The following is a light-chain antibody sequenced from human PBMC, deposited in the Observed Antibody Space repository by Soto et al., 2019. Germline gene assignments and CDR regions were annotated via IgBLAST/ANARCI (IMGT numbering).Light chain of an antibody. J-gene: IGKJ4*01. CDR1: QGISGY. Sequence: DIQLTQSPSFLSASVGDRVTITCRASQGISGYLAWYQLKAGKAPNLLIYAAFTLESGVPSRFSGSGSGTEFTLTISRLQPEDFATYYCQQLKSYPPTFGGGTKLEIK. CDR2: AAF. CDR3: QQLKSYPPT. V-gene: IGKV1-9*01.